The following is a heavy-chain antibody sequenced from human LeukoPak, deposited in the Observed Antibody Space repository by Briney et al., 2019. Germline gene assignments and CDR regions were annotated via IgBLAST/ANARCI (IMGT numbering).Heavy chain of an antibody. CDR1: GASISGYY. V-gene: IGHV4-59*01. CDR2: IYDSGST. J-gene: IGHJ2*01. CDR3: ARDKSYFDL. Sequence: TSETLSLTCTVSGASISGYYWSWIRQPPGKGLEWVGYIYDSGSTNYNPSLKSRVAISLDTSKNQFSLRLSSVTAADTAVYYCARDKSYFDLWGRGTLVTVSS.